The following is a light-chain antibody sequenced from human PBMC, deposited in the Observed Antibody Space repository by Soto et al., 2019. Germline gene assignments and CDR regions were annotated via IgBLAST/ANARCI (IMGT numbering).Light chain of an antibody. CDR1: QSIGSY. V-gene: IGKV1-39*01. CDR2: GGS. J-gene: IGKJ4*01. CDR3: HQIYTIPLT. Sequence: DMQSTHSPSSLSAPVGDRVTITCPASQSIGSYLNWYQQKPGKAPNLLIHGGSILQSGVPPRFSGGGGGTDFTLTISSLQPEDFASYYCHQIYTIPLTLGGGTKVDTK.